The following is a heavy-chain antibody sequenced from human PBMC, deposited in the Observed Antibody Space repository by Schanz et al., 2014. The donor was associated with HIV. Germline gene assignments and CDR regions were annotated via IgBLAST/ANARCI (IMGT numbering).Heavy chain of an antibody. D-gene: IGHD3-22*01. J-gene: IGHJ4*02. CDR3: ARDLPNPYFDFSGPAGDY. Sequence: QVQLVESGGGVVQPGRSLRLSCAASGFIFSSYGMHWVRQAPGKGLEWVAVIWYDGSKKYYVDSVKGRFTISRDNSKNTLYLQMNSLRVEDTAVYYCARDLPNPYFDFSGPAGDYWGQGALVTVSS. V-gene: IGHV3-33*01. CDR2: IWYDGSKK. CDR1: GFIFSSYG.